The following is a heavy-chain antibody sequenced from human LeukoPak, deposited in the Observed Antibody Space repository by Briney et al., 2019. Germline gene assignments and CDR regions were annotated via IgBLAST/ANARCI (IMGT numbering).Heavy chain of an antibody. CDR2: INPSGGST. CDR3: ATVTGGGWPYWYFDL. Sequence: ASVKVSCKASGYTFTSYYMHWVRQAPGQGLEWMGIINPSGGSTSYAQKFQGRVTMTRDMSTSTVYMELSSLRSEDTAVYYCATVTGGGWPYWYFDLWGRGTLVTVSS. V-gene: IGHV1-46*01. CDR1: GYTFTSYY. J-gene: IGHJ2*01. D-gene: IGHD6-19*01.